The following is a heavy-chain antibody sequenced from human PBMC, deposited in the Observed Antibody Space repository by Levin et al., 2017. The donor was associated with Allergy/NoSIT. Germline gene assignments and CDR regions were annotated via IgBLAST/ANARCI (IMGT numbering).Heavy chain of an antibody. Sequence: SETLSLTCTVSGGSISSYYWSWIRQPPGKGLEWIGYIYYSGSTNYNPSLKSRVTISVDTSKNQFSLKLSSVTAADTAVYYCARVRMNYYDSSGYCDYWGQGTLVTVSS. V-gene: IGHV4-59*01. J-gene: IGHJ4*02. CDR1: GGSISSYY. D-gene: IGHD3-22*01. CDR2: IYYSGST. CDR3: ARVRMNYYDSSGYCDY.